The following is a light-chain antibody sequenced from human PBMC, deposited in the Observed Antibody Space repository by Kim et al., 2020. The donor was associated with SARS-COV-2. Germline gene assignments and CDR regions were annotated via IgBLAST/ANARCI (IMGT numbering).Light chain of an antibody. Sequence: DVVMTQSPLSLPVTLGQPASISCRSSQSLVHSDGNTYLNWFQQRPGQSPRRLIYEVSNRGSGVPDRFSGSGSGTDFTLKISRVGAEDVWVYYCMQSTQWPWTFGQGTKVDIK. CDR3: MQSTQWPWT. J-gene: IGKJ1*01. V-gene: IGKV2-30*02. CDR1: QSLVHSDGNTY. CDR2: EVS.